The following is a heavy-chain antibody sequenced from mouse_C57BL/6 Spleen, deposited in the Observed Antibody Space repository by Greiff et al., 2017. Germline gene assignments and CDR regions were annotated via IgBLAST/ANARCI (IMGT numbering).Heavy chain of an antibody. CDR1: GYTFTSYW. CDR2: INPSNGGT. CDR3: ARWLLRSHFDY. V-gene: IGHV1-53*01. Sequence: QVQLKESGTELVKPGASVKLSCKASGYTFTSYWMHWVKQRPGQGLEWIGNINPSNGGTNYNEKFKSKATLTVDKSSSTAYMQLSSLTSEDSAVYYCARWLLRSHFDYWGQGTTLTVSS. J-gene: IGHJ2*01. D-gene: IGHD2-3*01.